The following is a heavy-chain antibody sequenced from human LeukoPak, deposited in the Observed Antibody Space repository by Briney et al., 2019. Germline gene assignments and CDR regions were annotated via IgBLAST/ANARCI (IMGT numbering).Heavy chain of an antibody. CDR3: AAKEGTRSDFDY. Sequence: PGGSLRLSCAASGFTFSNYEMNWVRQPPGKGLEWVAYISRSGSPVYYPDSVKGRFSISRDNARNSLYLQMYSLRVEDTALYYCAAKEGTRSDFDYWGQGILVTVSS. V-gene: IGHV3-48*03. D-gene: IGHD1-14*01. CDR1: GFTFSNYE. CDR2: ISRSGSPV. J-gene: IGHJ4*02.